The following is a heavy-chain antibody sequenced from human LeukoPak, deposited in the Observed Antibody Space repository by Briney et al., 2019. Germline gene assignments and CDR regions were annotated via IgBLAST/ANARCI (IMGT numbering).Heavy chain of an antibody. Sequence: SVKVSCKASGGTFSSYAISWVRQAPGQGLEWMGRIIPIFGTANYAQKFQGRVRITTDESTSTAYMELSSLRSEDTAVYYCARDGNYYDSSGYFDYWGQGTLVTVSS. CDR1: GGTFSSYA. D-gene: IGHD3-22*01. CDR3: ARDGNYYDSSGYFDY. J-gene: IGHJ4*02. V-gene: IGHV1-69*05. CDR2: IIPIFGTA.